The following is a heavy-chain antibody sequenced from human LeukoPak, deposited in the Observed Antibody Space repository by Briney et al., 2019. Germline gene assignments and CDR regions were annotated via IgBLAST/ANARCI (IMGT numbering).Heavy chain of an antibody. CDR2: ISGSGSST. V-gene: IGHV3-23*01. CDR3: ATARYDNVWGSYDR. D-gene: IGHD3-16*01. Sequence: GGSLRLSCAASGFTFSSHAMTWVRQAPGKGLEWVSIISGSGSSTYYADSVKGRFTISRDNSKNTLYLQMNGLRAEDTAVYYCATARYDNVWGSYDRWGQGSLVTVSS. J-gene: IGHJ4*02. CDR1: GFTFSSHA.